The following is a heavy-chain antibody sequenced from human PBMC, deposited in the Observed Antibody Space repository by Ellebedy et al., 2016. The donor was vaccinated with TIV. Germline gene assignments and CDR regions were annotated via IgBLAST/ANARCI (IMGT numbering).Heavy chain of an antibody. V-gene: IGHV3-74*01. Sequence: PGGSLRLSCVASGFAFSSHWIDSVPQASGKGLVEISHINSDGSSTTYADSVKGRFTISRDNAKDTVYLQMNSLRAEDTAGYYCGRDDRYGLDVWGQGTTDIVSS. CDR1: GFAFSSHW. J-gene: IGHJ6*02. CDR2: INSDGSST. CDR3: GRDDRYGLDV.